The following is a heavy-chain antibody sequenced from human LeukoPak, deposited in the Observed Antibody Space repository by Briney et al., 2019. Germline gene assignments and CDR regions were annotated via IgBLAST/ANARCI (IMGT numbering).Heavy chain of an antibody. Sequence: SETLSLTCTVSGGSISSYYWSWIRQPPGKGLEWIGYIYYSGSTNYNPSLRSRVTISVDTSKNQFSLKLSSATAADTAVYYCARAESSGWYWFDPWGQGTLVTVSS. D-gene: IGHD6-19*01. CDR1: GGSISSYY. CDR2: IYYSGST. V-gene: IGHV4-59*01. CDR3: ARAESSGWYWFDP. J-gene: IGHJ5*02.